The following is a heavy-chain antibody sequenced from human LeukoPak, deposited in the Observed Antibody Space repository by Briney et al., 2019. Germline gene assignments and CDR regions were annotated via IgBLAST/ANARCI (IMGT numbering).Heavy chain of an antibody. Sequence: GGSLRLSCAASGFTLDDYTMHWVRQAPGKGLEWVSLISWDGGSTYYADSVKGRFTISRDNSKNSLYLQMNSLRTEDTALYYCAKSGYSSGWLKPNYYYYYMDVWGKGTTVTVSS. J-gene: IGHJ6*03. D-gene: IGHD6-19*01. CDR1: GFTLDDYT. V-gene: IGHV3-43*01. CDR3: AKSGYSSGWLKPNYYYYYMDV. CDR2: ISWDGGST.